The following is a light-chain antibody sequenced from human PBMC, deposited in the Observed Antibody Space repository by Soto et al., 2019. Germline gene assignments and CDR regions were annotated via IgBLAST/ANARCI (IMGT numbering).Light chain of an antibody. J-gene: IGKJ4*01. V-gene: IGKV3-20*01. CDR1: QSVYNNY. CDR2: GAS. CDR3: QQYGNSLT. Sequence: EIVLTQSPGTLSLSPGERVTLSCRASQSVYNNYLAWYQQRPGQAPRTLIYGASSRATGIPDRFSGSGSGTDFTLCISGLEPEDSAVYYCQQYGNSLTFGGGTKVEIK.